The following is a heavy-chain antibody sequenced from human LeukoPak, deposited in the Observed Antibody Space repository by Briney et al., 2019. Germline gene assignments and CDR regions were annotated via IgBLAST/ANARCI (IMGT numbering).Heavy chain of an antibody. D-gene: IGHD5-24*01. Sequence: LGESLKISCKGSGYSFTSYWIGWVRQMPGKGLEWMGIIYPGDSDTRYSPSFQGQVTISADKSISTAYLQWSSLKASDIAMYYCGRRGSDGWEFFDYWGQGTLVTVSS. CDR1: GYSFTSYW. V-gene: IGHV5-51*01. CDR2: IYPGDSDT. CDR3: GRRGSDGWEFFDY. J-gene: IGHJ4*02.